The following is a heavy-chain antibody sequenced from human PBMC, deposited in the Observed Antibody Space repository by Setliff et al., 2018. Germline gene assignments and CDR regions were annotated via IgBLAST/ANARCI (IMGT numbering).Heavy chain of an antibody. CDR2: IHISGST. CDR3: ARSPSSGAYWNPRPFYSDY. D-gene: IGHD1-26*01. CDR1: GGPISSSNYY. Sequence: SETLSLTCTVSGGPISSSNYYWGWIRQPPGKGLEWIGYIHISGSTNYNPSLKSRVTISVDTSKNQFSLRLKSVTAADTALYYCARSPSSGAYWNPRPFYSDYWGQGTLVTAPQ. J-gene: IGHJ4*02. V-gene: IGHV4-61*05.